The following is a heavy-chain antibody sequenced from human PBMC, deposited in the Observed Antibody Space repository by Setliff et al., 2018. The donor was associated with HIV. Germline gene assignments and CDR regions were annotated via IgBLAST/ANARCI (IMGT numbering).Heavy chain of an antibody. D-gene: IGHD2-15*01. V-gene: IGHV4-39*02. Sequence: SETLSLTCTVSGGSISRDSFYWGWFRQPPGEDLEWIGSIYYSGTTYYAPSLETRLTISVDTSTNQFSLKLTSVTAADTAMYFCARDSPADGGNPGRFQRWGQGTLVTVSS. J-gene: IGHJ1*01. CDR2: IYYSGTT. CDR1: GGSISRDSFY. CDR3: ARDSPADGGNPGRFQR.